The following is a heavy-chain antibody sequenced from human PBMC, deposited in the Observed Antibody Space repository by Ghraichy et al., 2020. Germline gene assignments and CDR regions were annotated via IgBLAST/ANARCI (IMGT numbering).Heavy chain of an antibody. CDR3: ARDGRYYDSSGSKAFDI. Sequence: GALRLSCAASGFTFSSYGMHWVRQAPGKGLEWVAVIWYDGSNKYYADSVKGRFTISRDNSKNTLYLQMNSLRAEDTAVYYCARDGRYYDSSGSKAFDIWGQGTMVTVSS. CDR2: IWYDGSNK. D-gene: IGHD3-22*01. CDR1: GFTFSSYG. J-gene: IGHJ3*02. V-gene: IGHV3-33*01.